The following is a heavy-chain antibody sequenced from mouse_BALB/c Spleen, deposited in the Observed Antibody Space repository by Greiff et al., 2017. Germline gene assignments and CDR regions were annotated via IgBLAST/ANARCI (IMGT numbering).Heavy chain of an antibody. CDR2: ISNLAYSI. J-gene: IGHJ3*01. CDR1: GFTFSDYG. V-gene: IGHV5-15*02. Sequence: EVKLVESGGGLVQPGGSRKLSCAASGFTFSDYGMAWVRQAPGKGPEWVAFISNLAYSIYYADTVTGRFTISRENAKNTLYLEMSSLRSEDTAMYYCARDRPGGFAYWGQGTLVTVSA. CDR3: ARDRPGGFAY.